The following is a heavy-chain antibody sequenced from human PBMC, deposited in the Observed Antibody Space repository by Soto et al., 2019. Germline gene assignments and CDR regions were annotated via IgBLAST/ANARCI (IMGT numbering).Heavy chain of an antibody. V-gene: IGHV1-69*01. Sequence: QVLLEQSGAEVKKPGSSVKVSCKAPGGTFSSYALTWVRQAPGQGLEWMGGIIPIFGTKYAERYQGRLTIIADESTSTAYMELSSLRSEDTAVYYCARGPTYYYYGLDVWGQETTVTVSS. CDR3: ARGPTYYYYGLDV. CDR2: IIPIFGT. J-gene: IGHJ6*02. CDR1: GGTFSSYA.